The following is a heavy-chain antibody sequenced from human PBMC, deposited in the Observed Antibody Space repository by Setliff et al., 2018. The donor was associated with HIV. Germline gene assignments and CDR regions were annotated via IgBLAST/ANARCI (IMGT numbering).Heavy chain of an antibody. CDR2: IYYTGST. CDR1: GVSIPTGDYY. Sequence: SETLSLTCSVSGVSIPTGDYYWTWIRQPPGKGLEWIGSIYYTGSTYYSPSLKSRITISLDTSKNQFSLNLSSVTAADTAVYYCARIGSGWSVGWFDPWGQGTLVTVSS. V-gene: IGHV4-30-4*08. D-gene: IGHD6-13*01. J-gene: IGHJ5*02. CDR3: ARIGSGWSVGWFDP.